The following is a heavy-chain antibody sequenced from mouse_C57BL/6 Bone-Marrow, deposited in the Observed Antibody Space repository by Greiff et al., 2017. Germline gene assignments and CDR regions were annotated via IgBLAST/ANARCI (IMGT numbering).Heavy chain of an antibody. D-gene: IGHD1-1*01. J-gene: IGHJ3*01. CDR2: ISSGGSYT. CDR3: ARHSSYYYGSSYYFAY. V-gene: IGHV5-6*01. Sequence: EVKLMESGGDLVKPGGSLKLSCAASGFTFSSYGMSWVRQTPDKRLEWVATISSGGSYTYYPDSVKGRFTISRDNAKNTLYLQMSSLKSEDTAMYYCARHSSYYYGSSYYFAYWGQGTLVTVSA. CDR1: GFTFSSYG.